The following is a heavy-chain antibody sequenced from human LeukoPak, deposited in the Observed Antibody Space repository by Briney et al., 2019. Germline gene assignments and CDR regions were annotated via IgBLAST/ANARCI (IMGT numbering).Heavy chain of an antibody. CDR1: GGSFSGYY. Sequence: PSETLSLTCAVYGGSFSGYYWSWIRQPPGKGLEWIGEINHSGSTNYNPSLKSRVTISVDTSKNQFSLKLSSVTAADTAVYYCARGMVRGVNRDDAFDIWGQGKMVTVSS. J-gene: IGHJ3*02. CDR3: ARGMVRGVNRDDAFDI. V-gene: IGHV4-34*01. D-gene: IGHD3-10*01. CDR2: INHSGST.